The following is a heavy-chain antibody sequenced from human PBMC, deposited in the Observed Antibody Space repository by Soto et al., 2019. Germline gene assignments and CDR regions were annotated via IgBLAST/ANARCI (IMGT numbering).Heavy chain of an antibody. CDR2: ISGSGGST. CDR3: AKGNTIFRSNDAFDI. D-gene: IGHD3-9*01. CDR1: GFTFSSYA. J-gene: IGHJ3*02. V-gene: IGHV3-23*01. Sequence: EVQLLESGGGLVQPGGSLRLSCAASGFTFSSYAMSWVRQAPGKGLEWVSAISGSGGSTYYADSVKGRFTISRDNSKNTRYLQMHSLRAEDTAVYYCAKGNTIFRSNDAFDIWGQGTMVTVSS.